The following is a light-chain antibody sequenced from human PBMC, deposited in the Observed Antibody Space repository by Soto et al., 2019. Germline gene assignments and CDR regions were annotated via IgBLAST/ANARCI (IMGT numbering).Light chain of an antibody. CDR1: SGHSSYA. V-gene: IGLV4-69*01. J-gene: IGLJ2*01. Sequence: QLVLTQSPSASASLGASVKLTCTLSSGHSSYAIAWHQQQPEKGPRYLMKLNSDGSHSKGDGIPDRFSGSSSGAERYLTISSLHSEDEADYYCQTWGTGIYVVFGGGTKLTVL. CDR3: QTWGTGIYVV. CDR2: LNSDGSH.